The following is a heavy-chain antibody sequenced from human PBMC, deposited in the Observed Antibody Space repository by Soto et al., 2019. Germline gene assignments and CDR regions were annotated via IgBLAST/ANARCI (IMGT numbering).Heavy chain of an antibody. D-gene: IGHD4-17*01. J-gene: IGHJ4*02. V-gene: IGHV4-59*01. CDR3: ARGATYGDYIGGIFDS. CDR2: LYYSGESGGT. CDR1: GGSISSYN. Sequence: QVQLQESGPGLVKPSETLSLTCTVSGGSISSYNWNWIRQSPGKGLEWIGFLYYSGESGGTNYNPSLKSRVSISIDTSKRQFSLKLSSVTAADTALYYCARGATYGDYIGGIFDSWGQGTLVTVSS.